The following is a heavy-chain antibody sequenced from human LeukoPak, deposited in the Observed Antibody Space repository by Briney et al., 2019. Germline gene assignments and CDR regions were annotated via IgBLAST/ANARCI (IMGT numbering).Heavy chain of an antibody. CDR1: GGSFSGYY. D-gene: IGHD4-17*01. Sequence: SETLSLTCAVYGGSFSGYYWSWIRQPAGKGLEWIGHIYTSGFTSYNPSLKSRATISVDTSKNQFSLKLTSVTAADTAVYYCAREATVWGQGTLVTVSS. J-gene: IGHJ4*02. V-gene: IGHV4-59*10. CDR2: IYTSGFT. CDR3: AREATV.